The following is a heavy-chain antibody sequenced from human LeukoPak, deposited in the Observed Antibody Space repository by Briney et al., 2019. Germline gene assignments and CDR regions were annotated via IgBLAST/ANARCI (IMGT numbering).Heavy chain of an antibody. Sequence: GASVKVSCKASGYTFTSYDINWVRQATGQGLEWMGWMNPNSGNTGYAQKFQGRVTITRNNSISTAYMELSSLRSDDTAVYYCARGHYDSSGYNWDYYYYYYMDVWGKGTTVTVSS. D-gene: IGHD3-22*01. CDR1: GYTFTSYD. CDR2: MNPNSGNT. V-gene: IGHV1-8*01. CDR3: ARGHYDSSGYNWDYYYYYYMDV. J-gene: IGHJ6*03.